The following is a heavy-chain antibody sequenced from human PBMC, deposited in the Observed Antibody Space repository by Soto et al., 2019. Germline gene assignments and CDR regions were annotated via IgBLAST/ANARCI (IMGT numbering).Heavy chain of an antibody. J-gene: IGHJ4*02. D-gene: IGHD1-26*01. V-gene: IGHV3-11*01. CDR1: GFNFSDFY. CDR3: ASQLQGSRRKSYFHC. CDR2: ISATGETI. Sequence: QVQLVESGGALVKPGGSLRLSCAASGFNFSDFYISWIRQAPGKGLEWVSFISATGETIYYAESVKGRITISRDNAQKSLVLQMNSLRDADTATYYCASQLQGSRRKSYFHCWGQGTLVTVSS.